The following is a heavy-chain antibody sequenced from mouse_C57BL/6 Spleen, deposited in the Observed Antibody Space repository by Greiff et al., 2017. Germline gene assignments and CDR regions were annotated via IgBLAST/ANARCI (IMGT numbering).Heavy chain of an antibody. D-gene: IGHD2-1*01. CDR1: GYTFTSYW. CDR2: IDPSDSYT. CDR3: ARGGNYGYFDV. V-gene: IGHV1-69*01. Sequence: QVHVKQPGAELVMPGASVKLSCKASGYTFTSYWMHWVKQRPGQGLEWIGEIDPSDSYTNYNQKFKGKYTLTVDKSSSTAYMQLSSLTSEDSAVYYCARGGNYGYFDVWGTGPTVTVSS. J-gene: IGHJ1*03.